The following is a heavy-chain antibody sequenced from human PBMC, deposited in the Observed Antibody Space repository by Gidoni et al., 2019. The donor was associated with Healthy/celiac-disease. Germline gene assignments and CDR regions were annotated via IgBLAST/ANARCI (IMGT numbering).Heavy chain of an antibody. J-gene: IGHJ6*03. V-gene: IGHV4-34*01. Sequence: QVQLQQWGAGLLKPSATLSLTCAVYGGSFSGYYWSWIRQPPGKGLEWIGEINHSGSTNYNPSLKSRVTISVDTSKNQFSLKLSSVTAADTAVYYCARAGRWLQQNYYMDVWGKGTTVTVSS. CDR3: ARAGRWLQQNYYMDV. D-gene: IGHD3-10*01. CDR1: GGSFSGYY. CDR2: INHSGST.